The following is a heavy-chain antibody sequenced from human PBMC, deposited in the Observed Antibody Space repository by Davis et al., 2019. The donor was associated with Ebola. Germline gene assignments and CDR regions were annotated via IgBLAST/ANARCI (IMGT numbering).Heavy chain of an antibody. CDR3: ARHLPTVDTNYWYFDL. CDR1: GGSVSRYF. Sequence: MPSETLSLTCTVSGGSVSRYFWNWIRQPPGKGLEWIGYIYFSEKSSYNPSLESRVSMSVDTSKSQFSLRLSSVTAADTAVYYCARHLPTVDTNYWYFDLWGRGTLVTVSS. D-gene: IGHD2-21*01. V-gene: IGHV4-59*08. J-gene: IGHJ2*01. CDR2: IYFSEKS.